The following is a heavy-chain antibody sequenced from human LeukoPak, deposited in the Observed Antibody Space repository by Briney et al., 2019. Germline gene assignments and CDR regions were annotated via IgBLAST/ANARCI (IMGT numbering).Heavy chain of an antibody. V-gene: IGHV3-53*01. CDR2: IYGGST. CDR3: ARDFEGVHRTTNSYAYYYMDV. D-gene: IGHD2/OR15-2a*01. J-gene: IGHJ6*03. Sequence: GSLSPSCAASGFTVSDNYMTWVRQAPGKGLEWVSIIYGGSTYYADSVTGRFTISRDNSKNTVYLQMNSLRAEDTAVYYCARDFEGVHRTTNSYAYYYMDVWGKGTTVIVSS. CDR1: GFTVSDNY.